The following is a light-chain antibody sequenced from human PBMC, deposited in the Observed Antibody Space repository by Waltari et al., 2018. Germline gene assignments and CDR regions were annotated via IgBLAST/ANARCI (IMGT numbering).Light chain of an antibody. CDR3: QQYYSYPPR. CDR2: AAS. Sequence: AIRMTQSPSSFSASTGARVTITCRASQGISSYLAWYQQKPGKAPKLLIYAASTLQSGVPSRFSGSGSGTDFTLTISCLQSEDFATYYCQQYYSYPPRFGPGTKVDIK. V-gene: IGKV1-8*01. J-gene: IGKJ3*01. CDR1: QGISSY.